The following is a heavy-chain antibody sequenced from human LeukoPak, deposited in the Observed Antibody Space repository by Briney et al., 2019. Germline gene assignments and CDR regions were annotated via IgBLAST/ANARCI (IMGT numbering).Heavy chain of an antibody. V-gene: IGHV3-21*04. J-gene: IGHJ4*02. D-gene: IGHD4-17*01. CDR3: ARVGIYGDYGRYFDY. CDR2: ISSSSSYI. CDR1: GFTFSGYS. Sequence: GGSLRLSCAASGFTFSGYSMNWVRQAPGKGLEWVSSISSSSSYIYYADSVKGRFTISRDNAKDSLYLQMNSLRAEDTALYYCARVGIYGDYGRYFDYWGQGTLVTVSS.